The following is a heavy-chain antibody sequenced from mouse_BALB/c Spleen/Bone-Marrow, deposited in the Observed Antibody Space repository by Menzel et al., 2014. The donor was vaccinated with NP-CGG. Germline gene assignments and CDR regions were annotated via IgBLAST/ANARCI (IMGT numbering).Heavy chain of an antibody. CDR2: ISNGGGST. Sequence: DVHLVESGGGLVQPGGSLKLSCAPSGFTFSDYYMYWVRQTPEKRLEWVAYISNGGGSTYYPDTVKGRFTISRGNAKNTLYLQMSRLKSEDTAMYYCARGGIYYGMDYWGQGTSVTVSS. V-gene: IGHV5-12*01. CDR3: ARGGIYYGMDY. CDR1: GFTFSDYY. J-gene: IGHJ4*01.